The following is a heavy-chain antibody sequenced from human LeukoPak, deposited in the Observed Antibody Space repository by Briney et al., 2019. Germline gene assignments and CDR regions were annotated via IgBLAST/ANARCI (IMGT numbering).Heavy chain of an antibody. D-gene: IGHD2-2*01. J-gene: IGHJ3*01. V-gene: IGHV3-74*01. CDR2: VNGDGSST. CDR1: GFTFSNNW. CDR3: TRTEYCSPTSCKYASF. Sequence: GGSLRLSCAASGFTFSNNWVHWVRQAPGKGLVWISQVNGDGSSTNYADSVKGRFTISRDNAKNTLYLQMNSLRAEDTGVYYCTRTEYCSPTSCKYASFWGRGTLVTVSS.